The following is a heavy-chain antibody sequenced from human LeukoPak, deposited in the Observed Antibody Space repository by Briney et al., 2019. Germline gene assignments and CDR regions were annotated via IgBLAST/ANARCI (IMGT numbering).Heavy chain of an antibody. V-gene: IGHV4-39*07. CDR3: ARAFEEGYHNYDSSGYPTYYFDY. CDR1: GGSISSSSYY. Sequence: SETLSLTCTVSGGSISSSSYYWGWIRQPPGKGLEWIGSIYYSGSTYYNPSLKSRVTISVDTSKNQFSLKLSSVTAADTAVYYCARAFEEGYHNYDSSGYPTYYFDYWGQGTLVTVSS. D-gene: IGHD3-22*01. CDR2: IYYSGST. J-gene: IGHJ4*02.